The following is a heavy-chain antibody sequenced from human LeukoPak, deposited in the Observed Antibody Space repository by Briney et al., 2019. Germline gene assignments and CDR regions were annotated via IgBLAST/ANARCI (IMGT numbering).Heavy chain of an antibody. V-gene: IGHV1-69*04. CDR2: IIPILGIA. D-gene: IGHD1-26*01. CDR1: GGTFSSYA. CDR3: ARRSGSYYVT. Sequence: SVKVSCKASGGTFSSYAISWVRQAPGRGLEWMGRIIPILGIANYAQKFQGRVTITADKSTSTAYMELSSLRSEDTAVYYCARRSGSYYVTWGQGTLVTVSS. J-gene: IGHJ4*02.